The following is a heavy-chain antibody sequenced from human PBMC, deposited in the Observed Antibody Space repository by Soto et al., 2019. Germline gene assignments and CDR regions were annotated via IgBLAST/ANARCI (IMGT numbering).Heavy chain of an antibody. J-gene: IGHJ2*01. CDR1: GGAVSSGSYY. CDR2: IYYSGST. V-gene: IGHV4-61*01. D-gene: IGHD4-17*01. Sequence: SETLSLTCTVSGGAVSSGSYYWSWIRQPPGKGLEWIGYIYYSGSTNYNPSLKSRVTISEDTSKDQFSLKLSSVTAADTAVYYCARDYGPTGVWYFDLWGRGTLVTVSS. CDR3: ARDYGPTGVWYFDL.